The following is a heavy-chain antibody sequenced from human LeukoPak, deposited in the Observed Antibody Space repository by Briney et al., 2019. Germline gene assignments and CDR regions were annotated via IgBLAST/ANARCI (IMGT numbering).Heavy chain of an antibody. V-gene: IGHV1-2*02. CDR2: INPNSGGT. CDR3: ARDLARYYYDSSGFGAFDI. CDR1: GYTFTGYY. Sequence: ASVKVSCKASGYTFTGYYMHWVRQAPGQGLEWMGRINPNSGGTNYAQKFQGRVTMTRDTSISTAYMELSRLRSDDTAVYYCARDLARYYYDSSGFGAFDIWGQGTMVTVSS. D-gene: IGHD3-22*01. J-gene: IGHJ3*02.